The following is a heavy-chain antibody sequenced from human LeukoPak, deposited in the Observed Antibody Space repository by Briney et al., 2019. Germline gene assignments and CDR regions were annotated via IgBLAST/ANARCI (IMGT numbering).Heavy chain of an antibody. CDR2: TNPKTGAT. CDR3: ARAKERRTLLGNWFDS. CDR1: GYTFTDYY. V-gene: IGHV1-2*02. D-gene: IGHD1/OR15-1a*01. J-gene: IGHJ5*01. Sequence: ASVKVSCKASGYTFTDYYIHWVRYAPGQGLELMGWTNPKTGATNPAQKFQGRVAMTRDTSMHTAYLELSGLRSDDTALYYCARAKERRTLLGNWFDSWGQGTLVTVSS.